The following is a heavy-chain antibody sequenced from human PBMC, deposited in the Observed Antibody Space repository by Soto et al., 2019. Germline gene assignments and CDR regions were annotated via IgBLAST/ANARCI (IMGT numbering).Heavy chain of an antibody. D-gene: IGHD6-13*01. J-gene: IGHJ4*02. Sequence: EVQLVESGGGLVQPGGSLRLSCAASGFTVSSNYMSWVRQAPGKGLEWVSVIYSGGSTYYADSVKGRFTISRDNSKNTLYLQMNSLRAEDTAVYYCASSDSSSWGGGSFDYWGQGTLVTVSS. V-gene: IGHV3-66*01. CDR1: GFTVSSNY. CDR3: ASSDSSSWGGGSFDY. CDR2: IYSGGST.